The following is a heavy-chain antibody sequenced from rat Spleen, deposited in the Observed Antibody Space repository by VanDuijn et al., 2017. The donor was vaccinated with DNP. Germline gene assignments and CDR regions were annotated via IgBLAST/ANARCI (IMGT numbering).Heavy chain of an antibody. V-gene: IGHV5S10*01. CDR2: IVYDGSGT. CDR3: ATHGSISTISTGAMDV. CDR1: GLTFSDYS. J-gene: IGHJ4*01. Sequence: EVQLVESGGGLVQPGRSLKLSCAASGLTFSDYSMAWVRQAPTKGLEWVATIVYDGSGTYYGDSVTGRFTISRDNAKRTLYLQMDSLRSEDTATYYCATHGSISTISTGAMDVWGQGTSVTVSS. D-gene: IGHD1-2*01.